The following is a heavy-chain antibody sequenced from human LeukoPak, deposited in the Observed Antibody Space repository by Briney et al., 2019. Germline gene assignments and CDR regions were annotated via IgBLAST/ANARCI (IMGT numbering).Heavy chain of an antibody. Sequence: SQTLSLTCTVSGGSISSGSYYWSWIRQPAGKGLEWIGRIYTSGSTNYNPSLKSRVTISVDTSKNQFSLKLSSVTAADTAVYYCARDAPVFYGSGSYQDYYYYMDVWGKGTTVTVSS. CDR3: ARDAPVFYGSGSYQDYYYYMDV. CDR1: GGSISSGSYY. CDR2: IYTSGST. V-gene: IGHV4-61*02. J-gene: IGHJ6*03. D-gene: IGHD3-10*01.